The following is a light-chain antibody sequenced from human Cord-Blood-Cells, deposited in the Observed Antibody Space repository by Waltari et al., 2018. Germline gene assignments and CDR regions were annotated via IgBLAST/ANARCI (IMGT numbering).Light chain of an antibody. V-gene: IGLV1-40*01. CDR3: QSYDSSLSGSV. J-gene: IGLJ2*01. Sequence: QSVLTQPPSVSGAPGQRVTISCTGSSSNIGAGYDVHWYQQLPGTAPKLLIYGHSNRASGVPDRFSCSKSGPSASLAITGLQAEDEADYYCQSYDSSLSGSVFGGGTKLTVL. CDR2: GHS. CDR1: SSNIGAGYD.